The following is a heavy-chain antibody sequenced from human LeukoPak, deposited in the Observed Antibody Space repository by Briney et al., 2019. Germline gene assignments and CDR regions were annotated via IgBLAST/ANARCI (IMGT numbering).Heavy chain of an antibody. Sequence: PGGSLRLSCAASRFTFSTYGMDWVRQAPGKGLEWVAFIRYDGSNKYYADSVKGRFTISRDNSKNTLYLQMNSLRTEDTAVYYCAKESLFGKDFDYWGQGTLVTVSS. V-gene: IGHV3-30*02. CDR1: RFTFSTYG. CDR2: IRYDGSNK. J-gene: IGHJ4*02. D-gene: IGHD3-3*01. CDR3: AKESLFGKDFDY.